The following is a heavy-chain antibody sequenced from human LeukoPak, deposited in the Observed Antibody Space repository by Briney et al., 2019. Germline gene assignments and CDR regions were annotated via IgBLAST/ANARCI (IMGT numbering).Heavy chain of an antibody. CDR1: GGSISSSSYY. V-gene: IGHV4-61*05. J-gene: IGHJ4*02. CDR3: ARVIRDGYNTYYFAY. CDR2: IYDTGST. Sequence: SETLSLTCTVSGGSISSSSYYWGWIRQPPGKGLEWIGYIYDTGSTTYNPSLKSRVTISVESSKNQFSLKLRSVTAADTAIYYCARVIRDGYNTYYFAYWGQGTLVTVSS. D-gene: IGHD5-24*01.